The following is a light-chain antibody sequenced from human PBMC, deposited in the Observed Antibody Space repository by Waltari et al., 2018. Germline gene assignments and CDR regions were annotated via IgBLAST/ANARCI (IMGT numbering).Light chain of an antibody. Sequence: SSELTQDPAVSVALGQTVRIPCQGASLRTYDVSWFHQKPGQAPALVIYGKNNRPSGIPDRFSASSSGSTASLTIIGAQAEDEADYYCHSRDSSGDVVIGGGTKLTVV. CDR2: GKN. CDR1: SLRTYD. CDR3: HSRDSSGDVV. J-gene: IGLJ2*01. V-gene: IGLV3-19*01.